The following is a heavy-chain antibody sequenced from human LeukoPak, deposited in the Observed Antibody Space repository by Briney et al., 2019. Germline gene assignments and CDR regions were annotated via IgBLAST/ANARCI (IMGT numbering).Heavy chain of an antibody. CDR2: IYPNSGTT. CDR1: GYTFTGYY. J-gene: IGHJ4*02. CDR3: GTLLSNGPFDY. V-gene: IGHV1-2*06. Sequence: GASVKVSCKASGYTFTGYYMHWVRQAPGQGLEWMGHIYPNSGTTKYAQKFQGRVTMTRDTSISTAYMELSGLRSDDTAVYYCGTLLSNGPFDYWGQGSLVTVSS.